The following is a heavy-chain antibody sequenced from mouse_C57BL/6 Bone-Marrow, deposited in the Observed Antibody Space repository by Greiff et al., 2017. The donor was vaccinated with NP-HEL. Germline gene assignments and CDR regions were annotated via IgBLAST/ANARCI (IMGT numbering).Heavy chain of an antibody. CDR1: GYAFTHYL. CDR3: ARARDDDDWNYAY. Sequence: QVQLQQSGAELVRPGTSVTVSCKASGYAFTHYLIEWVKQRPGQGLEWIGVINPERGGTNYNATFKGKATLTADNSYSPAYMHLSSLRSEDSAVEVCARARDDDDWNYAYGDQGKGVTVTA. V-gene: IGHV1-54*01. CDR2: INPERGGT. J-gene: IGHJ3*01. D-gene: IGHD2-13*01.